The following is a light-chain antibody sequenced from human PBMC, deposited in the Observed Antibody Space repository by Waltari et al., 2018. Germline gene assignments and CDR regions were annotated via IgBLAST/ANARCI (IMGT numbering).Light chain of an antibody. CDR2: GNS. Sequence: QSVLTQPPSVSGAPGQGVTISCTGSSSNIGAGYDVHWYQQLPGTAPKLLIYGNSKRPSGVPDRFSGSKSGTSASLAITGLQAEDEADYYCQSYDSSLSGSVFGGGTKLTVL. CDR3: QSYDSSLSGSV. J-gene: IGLJ3*02. V-gene: IGLV1-40*01. CDR1: SSNIGAGYD.